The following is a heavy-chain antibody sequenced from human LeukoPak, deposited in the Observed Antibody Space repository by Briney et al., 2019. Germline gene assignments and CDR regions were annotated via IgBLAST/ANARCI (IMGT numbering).Heavy chain of an antibody. CDR3: ARQVRLGDSDYYYYYMDV. J-gene: IGHJ6*03. D-gene: IGHD3-10*01. Sequence: GESLKISCKGSGYNFTSYWIGWVRQMPGKGLEWMGIIYPGDSDTRYSPSFQGQVTISADKSISTAYLQWSSLKASDTAMYYCARQVRLGDSDYYYYYMDVWGKGTTVTVSS. CDR1: GYNFTSYW. CDR2: IYPGDSDT. V-gene: IGHV5-51*01.